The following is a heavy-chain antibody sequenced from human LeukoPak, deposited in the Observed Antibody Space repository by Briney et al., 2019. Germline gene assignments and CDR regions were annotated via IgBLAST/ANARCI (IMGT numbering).Heavy chain of an antibody. V-gene: IGHV1-46*01. CDR2: INPSGGST. Sequence: ASGKVSCKASGYSFTSYYLHWVRQAPGQGLEWLGIINPSGGSTTYAQKFQGRVTMTRDTPKSTVYIELSSLRSEDTAVYYCARDATLTYSGSYYYFDYWGQGTLVTVSP. CDR3: ARDATLTYSGSYYYFDY. CDR1: GYSFTSYY. D-gene: IGHD1-26*01. J-gene: IGHJ4*02.